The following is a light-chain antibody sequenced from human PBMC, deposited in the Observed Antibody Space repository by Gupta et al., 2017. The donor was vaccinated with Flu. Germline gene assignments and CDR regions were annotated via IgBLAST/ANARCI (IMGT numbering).Light chain of an antibody. CDR1: DGGGDNY. CDR3: SSYAGSNDLWV. Sequence: DGGGDNYVPWYQQPPGKAPKLLIYQVTKRPSGVPDRFSGSKSGNTASLTVSGLQPEDEADYSCSSYAGSNDLWVFGGGTKLTVL. J-gene: IGLJ3*02. CDR2: QVT. V-gene: IGLV2-8*01.